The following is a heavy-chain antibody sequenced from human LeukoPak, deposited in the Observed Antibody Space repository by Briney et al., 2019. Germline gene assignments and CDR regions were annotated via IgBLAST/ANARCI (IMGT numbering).Heavy chain of an antibody. CDR3: AKEEYYYDSSGYFPKVGIDY. D-gene: IGHD3-22*01. J-gene: IGHJ4*02. CDR2: ISGSGGST. Sequence: PGGSLRLSCAASGFTFSSYAMSWVRQAPGKGLEWVSAISGSGGSTYYADSVKGRFTISRDKSKNTLYLQMNSLRAEDTAVYYCAKEEYYYDSSGYFPKVGIDYWGQGTLVTVSS. CDR1: GFTFSSYA. V-gene: IGHV3-23*01.